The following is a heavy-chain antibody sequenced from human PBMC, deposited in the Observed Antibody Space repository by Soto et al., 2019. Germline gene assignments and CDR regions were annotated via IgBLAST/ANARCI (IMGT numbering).Heavy chain of an antibody. Sequence: ASVKVSCKASGYTFTSYYMHWVRQAPGQGLEWMGIINPSGGSTSYAQKFQGRVTMTRDTSTSTVYMELSSLRSEDTAVYYCARAVLDSGSYSRYFGCCGQGIMFTVSS. D-gene: IGHD1-26*01. CDR1: GYTFTSYY. CDR3: ARAVLDSGSYSRYFGC. V-gene: IGHV1-46*01. CDR2: INPSGGST. J-gene: IGHJ4*02.